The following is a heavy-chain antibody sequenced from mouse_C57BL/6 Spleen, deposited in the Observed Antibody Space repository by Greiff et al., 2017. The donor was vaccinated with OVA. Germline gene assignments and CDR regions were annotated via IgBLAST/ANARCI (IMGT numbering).Heavy chain of an antibody. V-gene: IGHV1-54*01. Sequence: VKLMESGAELVRPGPSVKVSCKASGYAFTNYLIEWVKQRPGQGLEWIGVINPGSGGTNYNEKFKGKATLTADKSSSTVYMQLSSLTSEDSAVYFCAKLTAQATEAYWGQGTLVTVSA. CDR1: GYAFTNYL. J-gene: IGHJ3*01. D-gene: IGHD3-2*02. CDR3: AKLTAQATEAY. CDR2: INPGSGGT.